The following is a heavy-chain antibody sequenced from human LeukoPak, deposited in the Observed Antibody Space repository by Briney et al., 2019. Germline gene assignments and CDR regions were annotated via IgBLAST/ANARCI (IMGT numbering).Heavy chain of an antibody. D-gene: IGHD3-22*01. V-gene: IGHV3-23*01. CDR1: GVTFSSYA. CDR2: ISGSGGST. CDR3: AKEAYSSVYRSLTY. J-gene: IGHJ4*02. Sequence: GSLRLPCAASGVTFSSYAMSWVRQAPGKGLEWVSAISGSGGSTCYADSVKGRFTISRDNPKTTLYLQMTSPRAEDTAVSYCAKEAYSSVYRSLTYWGQGTLVTVSS.